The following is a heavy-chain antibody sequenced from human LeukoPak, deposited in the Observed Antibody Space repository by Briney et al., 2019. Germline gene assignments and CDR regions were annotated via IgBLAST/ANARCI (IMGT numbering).Heavy chain of an antibody. D-gene: IGHD3-10*01. CDR1: GFTFSSYS. CDR2: ISSSSSYI. J-gene: IGHJ4*02. Sequence: PGGSLRLSCAASGFTFSSYSMNWVRQAPGKGLEWVSSISSSSSYIYYADSVKGRFTISRDNAKNSLYLQMNSLRAEDTAVYYCARGQDYYGSGAFDYWGQGTLVTVSS. CDR3: ARGQDYYGSGAFDY. V-gene: IGHV3-21*01.